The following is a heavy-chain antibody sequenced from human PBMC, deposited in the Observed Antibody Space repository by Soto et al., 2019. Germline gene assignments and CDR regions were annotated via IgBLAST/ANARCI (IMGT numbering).Heavy chain of an antibody. CDR2: INSYEHGP. J-gene: IGHJ6*02. V-gene: IGHV3-23*01. CDR1: GFTFNNYS. CDR3: ARGGVYGGDHYYTGMDV. Sequence: PGGSLRLSCVASGFTFNNYSLTWVRQGPGKGLEWVSAINSYEHGPDYIDSVSGRITISRDNSKNMVYLQMNDLRADDSAVYYCARGGVYGGDHYYTGMDVWGQGTTVTVSS. D-gene: IGHD3-3*01.